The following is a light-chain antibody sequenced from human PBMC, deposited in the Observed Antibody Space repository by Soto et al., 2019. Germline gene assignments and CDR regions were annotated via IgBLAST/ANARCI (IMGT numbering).Light chain of an antibody. CDR2: DAS. CDR1: QSVSSY. J-gene: IGKJ5*01. V-gene: IGKV3-11*01. Sequence: EIVLTQSPATLSLSPGERATLSCRASQSVSSYLAWYQQKPGQSPRLLIYDASNRATGIPARFSGSGSGTDFTLTISSVEHEDFAVYYCQQRSNWITFGQGTRLEIK. CDR3: QQRSNWIT.